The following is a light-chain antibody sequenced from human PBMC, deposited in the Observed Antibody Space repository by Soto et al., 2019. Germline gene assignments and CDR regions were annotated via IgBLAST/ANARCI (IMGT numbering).Light chain of an antibody. Sequence: IQLTQSPSFLSASVGDRVTLTCRASEDITSYLAWYQQKPGRAPKLLIYAASTLQSGVPSRFSGSGSGTEVTLTIISLQPEDFVTYYCQQLKSYPLTFGGGTTVEIK. CDR2: AAS. CDR3: QQLKSYPLT. V-gene: IGKV1-9*01. J-gene: IGKJ4*01. CDR1: EDITSY.